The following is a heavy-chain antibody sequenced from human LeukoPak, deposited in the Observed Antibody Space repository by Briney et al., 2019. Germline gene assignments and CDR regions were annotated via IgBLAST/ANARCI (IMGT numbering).Heavy chain of an antibody. CDR2: ISGSGGST. V-gene: IGHV3-23*01. CDR1: GFTVSSNY. Sequence: GGSLRLSCAASGFTVSSNYMSWVRQAPGKGLEWVSAISGSGGSTYYADSVKGRFTISRDNSKNTLYLQMNSLRAEDTAVYYCAKDGYAYYDFWSGYPQFDYWGQGTLVTVSS. CDR3: AKDGYAYYDFWSGYPQFDY. D-gene: IGHD3-3*01. J-gene: IGHJ4*02.